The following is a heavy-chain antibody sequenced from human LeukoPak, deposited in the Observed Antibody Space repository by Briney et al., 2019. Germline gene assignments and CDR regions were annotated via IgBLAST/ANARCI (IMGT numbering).Heavy chain of an antibody. J-gene: IGHJ6*02. CDR3: AKDLTGDTAMVKYGMDV. V-gene: IGHV3-23*01. Sequence: GGSLRLPCAASGFTFSSYAMSWVRQAPGKGLEWVSGISGSGGSTYYADSVKGRFTISRDNSKNTLYVQMNSLRAEDTAVYYCAKDLTGDTAMVKYGMDVWGQGTTVTVS. CDR1: GFTFSSYA. D-gene: IGHD5-18*01. CDR2: ISGSGGST.